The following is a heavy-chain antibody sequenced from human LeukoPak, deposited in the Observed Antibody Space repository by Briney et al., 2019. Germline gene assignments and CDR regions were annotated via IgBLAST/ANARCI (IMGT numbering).Heavy chain of an antibody. V-gene: IGHV4-4*07. CDR2: IFASGST. CDR3: ARISSSNWYNERGAFDV. Sequence: SETLSLTCNVSGGSISSYSWSWIRQPAGKGLEWIGRIFASGSTKYSPSLKSRVTISVDTSKNQFSLKLRSVTAADTAVYYCARISSSNWYNERGAFDVWGQGTMVTVSS. CDR1: GGSISSYS. J-gene: IGHJ3*01. D-gene: IGHD6-13*01.